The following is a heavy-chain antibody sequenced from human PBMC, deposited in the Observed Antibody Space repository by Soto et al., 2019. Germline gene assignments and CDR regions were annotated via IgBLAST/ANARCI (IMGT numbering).Heavy chain of an antibody. J-gene: IGHJ3*02. CDR2: IIPIFGTA. CDR1: GVTFSSYA. V-gene: IGHV1-69*13. CDR3: ARDPQSLDDAFDI. Sequence: SVKVSCKASGVTFSSYAISWVRQAPGQGLEWMGGIIPIFGTANYAQKFQGRVTITADESTSTAYMELSSLRSEDTAVYYCARDPQSLDDAFDIWGQGTMVTVSS. D-gene: IGHD3-16*02.